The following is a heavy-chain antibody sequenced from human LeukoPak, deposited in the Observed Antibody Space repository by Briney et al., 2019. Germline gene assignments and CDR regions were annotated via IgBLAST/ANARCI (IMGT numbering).Heavy chain of an antibody. D-gene: IGHD2-2*01. CDR1: GGTFSSYA. CDR3: ASLTHIVVVPAAPGVHRNHMDV. CDR2: IIPIFGTA. Sequence: SVRVSCKASGGTFSSYAISWVRQAPGQGLEWMGGIIPIFGTANYAQKFQGRVTITTDESTSTAYMELSSLRSEDTAVYYCASLTHIVVVPAAPGVHRNHMDVWGKGTTVTVSS. J-gene: IGHJ6*03. V-gene: IGHV1-69*05.